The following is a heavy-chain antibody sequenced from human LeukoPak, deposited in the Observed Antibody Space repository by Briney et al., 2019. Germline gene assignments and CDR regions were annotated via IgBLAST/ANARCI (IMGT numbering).Heavy chain of an antibody. Sequence: TPSETLSLTCTVSGGSISSYYWSWIRQPPGKGLEWIGYIYYSGSTNHNPSLKSRVTISVDTSKNQFSLKLSSVTAADTAVYYCARGDYDHYYGMDVWGQGTTVTVSS. J-gene: IGHJ6*02. CDR1: GGSISSYY. V-gene: IGHV4-59*01. CDR3: ARGDYDHYYGMDV. CDR2: IYYSGST. D-gene: IGHD2-21*02.